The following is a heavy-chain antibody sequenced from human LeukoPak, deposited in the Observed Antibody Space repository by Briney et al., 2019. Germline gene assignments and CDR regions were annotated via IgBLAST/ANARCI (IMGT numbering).Heavy chain of an antibody. CDR1: GFTFSSYA. J-gene: IGHJ4*02. CDR3: ARARGYDSSGYYLEAPFDY. D-gene: IGHD3-22*01. V-gene: IGHV3-23*01. Sequence: GGSLRLSCAAPGFTFSSYAMSWVRQAPGKGLEWVSDISGSGGSTYYADSVKGRFTISRDNSKNTLYLQMNSLRAEDTAVYYCARARGYDSSGYYLEAPFDYWGQGTLVTASS. CDR2: ISGSGGST.